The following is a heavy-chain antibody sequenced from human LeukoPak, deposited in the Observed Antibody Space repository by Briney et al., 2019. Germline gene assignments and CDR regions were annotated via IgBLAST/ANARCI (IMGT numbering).Heavy chain of an antibody. Sequence: SQTLSLTCTVSGGSISSGGYYWSWIRQPPGKGLEWIGYIYHSGSTYYNPSLKSRVTISVDRSKNQFSLKLSSVTAADTAVYYCARELTGTYNWFDPWGQGTLVTVSS. D-gene: IGHD1-20*01. CDR3: ARELTGTYNWFDP. CDR2: IYHSGST. V-gene: IGHV4-30-2*01. CDR1: GGSISSGGYY. J-gene: IGHJ5*02.